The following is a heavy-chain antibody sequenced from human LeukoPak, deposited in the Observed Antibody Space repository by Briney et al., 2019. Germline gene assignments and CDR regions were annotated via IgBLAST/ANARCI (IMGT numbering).Heavy chain of an antibody. J-gene: IGHJ4*02. Sequence: PGRSLRLSCAASGFTFSSYAMHWVRQAPGKGLEWVAVILYDGSNKYYADSVKGRFTISRDNSKNTLYLQMNSLRAEDTAVYYCARDLYSSSWYYFDYWGQGTLVTVSS. CDR3: ARDLYSSSWYYFDY. V-gene: IGHV3-30*04. CDR2: ILYDGSNK. CDR1: GFTFSSYA. D-gene: IGHD6-13*01.